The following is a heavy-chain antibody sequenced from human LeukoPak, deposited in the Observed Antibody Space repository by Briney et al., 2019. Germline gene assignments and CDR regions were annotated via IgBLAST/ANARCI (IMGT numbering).Heavy chain of an antibody. Sequence: PGGSLRLSCVASGFTFSGNWMHWVRQAPGKGLVWVSRLNTDDDSTNYADSVKGRFTTPKDNAKSTLYLQINRLRGQDTAVYYCAKAAWGSRGCTNFDFWGQGTLVTVSS. CDR3: AKAAWGSRGCTNFDF. D-gene: IGHD3-16*01. CDR1: GFTFSGNW. V-gene: IGHV3-74*01. J-gene: IGHJ4*02. CDR2: LNTDDDST.